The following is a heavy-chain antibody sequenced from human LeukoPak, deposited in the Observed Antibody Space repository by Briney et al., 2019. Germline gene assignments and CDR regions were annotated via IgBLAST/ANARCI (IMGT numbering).Heavy chain of an antibody. CDR2: INPNSGGT. Sequence: ASVKVSCKASGYTFTGYYMHWVRQAPGQGLEWMGWINPNSGGTNYAQKFQGRVTMTRDTSISTAYMGLSRLRSDDTAVYYCARASQYYYDTMGYWGQGTLVTVSS. V-gene: IGHV1-2*02. J-gene: IGHJ4*02. D-gene: IGHD3-22*01. CDR3: ARASQYYYDTMGY. CDR1: GYTFTGYY.